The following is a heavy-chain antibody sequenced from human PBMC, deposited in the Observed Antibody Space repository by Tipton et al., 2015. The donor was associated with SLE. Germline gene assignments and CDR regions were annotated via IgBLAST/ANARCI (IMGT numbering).Heavy chain of an antibody. CDR1: GYSISSGYY. CDR3: ARDGARSDYVRWFDP. CDR2: IYHSGST. V-gene: IGHV4-38-2*02. J-gene: IGHJ5*02. D-gene: IGHD4-17*01. Sequence: TLSLTCAVSGYSISSGYYWGWIRQPPGKGLEWIGSIYHSGSTYYNPSLKSRITISVDTSKNQFSLQLSSVTAADTAVYYCARDGARSDYVRWFDPWGQGTLVTVSS.